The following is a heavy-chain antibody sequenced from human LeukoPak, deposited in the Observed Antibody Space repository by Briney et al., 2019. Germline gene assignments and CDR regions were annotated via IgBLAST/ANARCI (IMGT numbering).Heavy chain of an antibody. Sequence: GGSLRLSCAASGFSFSNYAMSWVRQAPGKGLEWVSGISGSGGSTNYADSVKGRFTISRDNSKNTLNVQMNSLRAEDTAVYYCARIVGGTAGFDYWGQGTLVSVSS. D-gene: IGHD1-26*01. V-gene: IGHV3-23*01. J-gene: IGHJ4*02. CDR1: GFSFSNYA. CDR2: ISGSGGST. CDR3: ARIVGGTAGFDY.